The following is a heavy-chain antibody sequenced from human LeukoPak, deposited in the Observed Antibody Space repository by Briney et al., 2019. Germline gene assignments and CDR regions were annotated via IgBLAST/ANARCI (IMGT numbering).Heavy chain of an antibody. Sequence: ASVTVSFTASGYTFTSYDINWVRQAAGQGLEWMGWMNPNSGNTGYAQKFQGRVTMTRNTSISTAYMELSSLGSEGTAVYYCARGLVAGIAAADPWGQGTLVTVSS. V-gene: IGHV1-8*01. CDR3: ARGLVAGIAAADP. CDR1: GYTFTSYD. J-gene: IGHJ5*02. D-gene: IGHD6-13*01. CDR2: MNPNSGNT.